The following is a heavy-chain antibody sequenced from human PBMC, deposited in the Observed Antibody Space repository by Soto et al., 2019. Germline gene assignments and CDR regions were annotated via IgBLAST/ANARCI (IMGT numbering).Heavy chain of an antibody. CDR2: IYWNDDK. CDR3: AHRSFANDAFDV. D-gene: IGHD3-3*01. CDR1: GGSISSGGYS. J-gene: IGHJ3*01. Sequence: TLSLTFAVSGGSISSGGYSWSWIRQPPGKALEWLALIYWNDDKHYSPSLKSRLTIAKDTSKPQALLTMTNMDPVDTATYYCAHRSFANDAFDVWGQGTMVTVSS. V-gene: IGHV2-5*01.